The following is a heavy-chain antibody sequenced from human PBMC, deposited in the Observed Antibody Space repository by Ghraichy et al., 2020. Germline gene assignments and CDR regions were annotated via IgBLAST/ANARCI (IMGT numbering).Heavy chain of an antibody. CDR1: GYSFTSYW. D-gene: IGHD3-22*01. CDR2: IYPGDSET. V-gene: IGHV5-51*01. Sequence: GGSLRLSCKGSGYSFTSYWIGWVRQMPGKGLGWMGIIYPGDSETRYSPSFQGQVTISADKSISAAYLQWSSLKASDTAMYYCATPDPYYYDSSGYPLGSEYFQHWGQGTLVTISS. CDR3: ATPDPYYYDSSGYPLGSEYFQH. J-gene: IGHJ1*01.